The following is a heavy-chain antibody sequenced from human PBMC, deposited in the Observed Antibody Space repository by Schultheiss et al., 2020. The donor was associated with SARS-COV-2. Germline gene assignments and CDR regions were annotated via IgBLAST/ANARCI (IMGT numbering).Heavy chain of an antibody. CDR1: GFTFSSYA. V-gene: IGHV3-30*14. J-gene: IGHJ4*02. Sequence: SLKISCAASGFTFSSYAMHWVRQAPGKGLEWVAVISYDGSNKYYADSVKGRFTISRENAKNSLYLQMNSLRAEDTAVYYCAKDKKVAGTMTLPFDYWGQGTLVTVSS. CDR3: AKDKKVAGTMTLPFDY. D-gene: IGHD6-19*01. CDR2: ISYDGSNK.